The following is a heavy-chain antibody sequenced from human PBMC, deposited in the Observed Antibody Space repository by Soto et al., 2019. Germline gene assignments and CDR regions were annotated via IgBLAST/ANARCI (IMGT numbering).Heavy chain of an antibody. Sequence: GGSLRLSCAASGFTFSSYSMNWVRQAPGKGLEWVSSISSSSSYIYYADSVKGRFTISRDNAKNSLYLQMNSLRAEDTAVYYCARDISTFHYGGNDFDAFDIWGQGTMVTVSS. CDR2: ISSSSSYI. CDR1: GFTFSSYS. CDR3: ARDISTFHYGGNDFDAFDI. V-gene: IGHV3-21*01. J-gene: IGHJ3*02. D-gene: IGHD4-17*01.